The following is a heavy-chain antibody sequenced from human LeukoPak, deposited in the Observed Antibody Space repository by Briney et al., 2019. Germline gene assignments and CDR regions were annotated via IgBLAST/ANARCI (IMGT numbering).Heavy chain of an antibody. CDR3: ARRAVYGFNDY. V-gene: IGHV3-20*04. CDR1: GFTFDDYG. CDR2: INWNGDTT. J-gene: IGHJ4*02. Sequence: PGGSLRLSCAASGFTFDDYGMTWVRQAPGKGLEWVSGINWNGDTTEYAGSLKGRFTISRDNAKNSLFLQMNSLRAEDTAFYYCARRAVYGFNDYWGQGTLVTVSS. D-gene: IGHD2-8*01.